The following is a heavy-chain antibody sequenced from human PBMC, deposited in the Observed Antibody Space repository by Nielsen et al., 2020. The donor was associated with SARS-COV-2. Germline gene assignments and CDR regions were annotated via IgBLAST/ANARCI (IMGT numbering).Heavy chain of an antibody. D-gene: IGHD4-11*01. CDR3: ARGTTVTYYGMDV. V-gene: IGHV4-59*01. CDR1: GGSISSYY. CDR2: IYYSGST. J-gene: IGHJ6*02. Sequence: SETLFLTCTVSGGSISSYYWSWIRQPPGRGLEWIGYIYYSGSTNYNPSLKSRVTISVDTSKNQFSLKLSSVTAADTAVYYCARGTTVTYYGMDVWGQGTTVTVSS.